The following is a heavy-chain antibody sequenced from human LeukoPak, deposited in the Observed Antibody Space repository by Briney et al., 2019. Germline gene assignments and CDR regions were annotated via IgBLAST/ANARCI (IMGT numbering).Heavy chain of an antibody. CDR2: INSDVSRT. J-gene: IGHJ5*02. CDR3: ASSVGGPSWFDP. Sequence: GGSLRLSCAASGFTFSSYWMHWVRQAPGKGLVWVSRINSDVSRTNYADSVKGRFTISRDNAKNTLYLQMNSLRAEDTAVYYCASSVGGPSWFDPWGQGTLVTPSS. CDR1: GFTFSSYW. V-gene: IGHV3-74*01. D-gene: IGHD6-19*01.